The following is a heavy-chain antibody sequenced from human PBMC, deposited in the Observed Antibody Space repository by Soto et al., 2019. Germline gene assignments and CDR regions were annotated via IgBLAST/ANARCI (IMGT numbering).Heavy chain of an antibody. Sequence: EVQLLESGGGLVQPGGSLRLSCAASGFTFSSYAMSWVRQAPGKGLEWVSAISGSGGSTYYADSVKGRFTIPRDNSKNTLYLQMNSLRAEDTAVYYCAKVRDSSGYSAWFDPWGQGTLVTVSS. CDR3: AKVRDSSGYSAWFDP. D-gene: IGHD3-22*01. J-gene: IGHJ5*02. CDR2: ISGSGGST. V-gene: IGHV3-23*01. CDR1: GFTFSSYA.